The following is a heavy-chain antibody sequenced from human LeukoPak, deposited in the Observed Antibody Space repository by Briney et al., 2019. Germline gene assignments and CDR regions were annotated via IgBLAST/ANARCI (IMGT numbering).Heavy chain of an antibody. CDR3: ARVLGSAYYDFWSGYYTDAYYYYYMDV. Sequence: SETLSLTCTVSGVSISSHYWSWTRQPPGKGLEWIGDIYYSGSTNYNPSPKSRVTISVDTSKNQFSLKLSSVTAADTAVYYCARVLGSAYYDFWSGYYTDAYYYYYMDVWGKGTTVTVSS. J-gene: IGHJ6*03. D-gene: IGHD3-3*01. CDR1: GVSISSHY. V-gene: IGHV4-59*11. CDR2: IYYSGST.